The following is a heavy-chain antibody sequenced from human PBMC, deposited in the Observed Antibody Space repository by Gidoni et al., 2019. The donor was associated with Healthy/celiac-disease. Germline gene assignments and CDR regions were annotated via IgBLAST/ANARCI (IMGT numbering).Heavy chain of an antibody. J-gene: IGHJ4*02. D-gene: IGHD3-22*01. CDR3: ARAQSYDSSGYYSELDY. CDR2: ISYDGSNK. V-gene: IGHV3-30-3*01. Sequence: VHQAPGKGLEWVAVISYDGSNKYYADSVKGRFTISRDNSKNTLYLQMNSLRAEDTAVYYCARAQSYDSSGYYSELDYWGQGTLVTVSS.